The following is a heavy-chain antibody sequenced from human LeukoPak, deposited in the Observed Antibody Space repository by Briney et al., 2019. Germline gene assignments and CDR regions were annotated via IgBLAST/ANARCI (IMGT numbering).Heavy chain of an antibody. Sequence: GGSLRLSCAASGFTFDDYAMHWVRQAPGKGLEWVSGISWNGGYIAYADSVKGRFTISRDNAKKSLYLEMNNLRAEDTAVYYCATDGAGFDTWGQGVLVTVSS. J-gene: IGHJ5*02. CDR2: ISWNGGYI. CDR1: GFTFDDYA. CDR3: ATDGAGFDT. V-gene: IGHV3-9*01.